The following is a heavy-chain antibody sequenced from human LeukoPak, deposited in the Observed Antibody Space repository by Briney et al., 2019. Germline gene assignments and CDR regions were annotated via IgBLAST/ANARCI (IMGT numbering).Heavy chain of an antibody. CDR3: ARQDATGMPELNWFDP. CDR2: IYPGDSDT. CDR1: GYSFTSYW. J-gene: IGHJ5*02. Sequence: GESLKISCKGSGYSFTSYWIGWVRQMPGKGLEWMGIIYPGDSDTRYSPSFQGQVTISADKSISTAYLQWSSLKASDTAMYYCARQDATGMPELNWFDPWGQGTLVTVSS. D-gene: IGHD1-1*01. V-gene: IGHV5-51*01.